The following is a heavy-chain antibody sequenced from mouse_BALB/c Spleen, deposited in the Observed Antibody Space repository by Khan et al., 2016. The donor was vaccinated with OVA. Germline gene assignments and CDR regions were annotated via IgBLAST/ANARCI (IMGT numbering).Heavy chain of an antibody. V-gene: IGHV2-2*02. D-gene: IGHD2-4*01. Sequence: QVRLQQSGPGLVQPSQSLSITCTVSGFSLTTYGVHWVRQSPGKGLEWLGVIWSGGTTDYSAAFISRLSITKDNSKSQAFFKMNSLQANDTAIYYCARNYDYDEGLAYWGQGTLVTVSA. CDR2: IWSGGTT. CDR1: GFSLTTYG. J-gene: IGHJ3*01. CDR3: ARNYDYDEGLAY.